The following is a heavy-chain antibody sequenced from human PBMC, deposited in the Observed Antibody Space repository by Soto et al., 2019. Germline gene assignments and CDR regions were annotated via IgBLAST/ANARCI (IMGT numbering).Heavy chain of an antibody. CDR2: VRGDNGHT. J-gene: IGHJ5*02. V-gene: IGHV1-18*01. Sequence: QVQLVQSGAEVKKPGASVKVSCKASGYTFTTHCISWVRQVPGQGLEWMGWVRGDNGHTNHAQSLQGRVTMTTDTSTNTAYMELRSMRSADTAVYYCARDLRYCRSGTCYREWFDPWGQGTLVTVSS. CDR1: GYTFTTHC. D-gene: IGHD2-15*01. CDR3: ARDLRYCRSGTCYREWFDP.